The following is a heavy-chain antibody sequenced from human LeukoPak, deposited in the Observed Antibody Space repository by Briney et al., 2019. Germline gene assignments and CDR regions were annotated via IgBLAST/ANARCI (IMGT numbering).Heavy chain of an antibody. V-gene: IGHV3-33*01. D-gene: IGHD2-15*01. CDR3: ARAVGPFDY. J-gene: IGHJ4*02. CDR1: GFTFSVYG. CDR2: IWNDGSNK. Sequence: GRSLRLSRAASGFTFSVYGMHWVRQAPGKGLEWVAVIWNDGSNKYYADSVKGRFTISRDNLRDTLYLQMNSLRSEDMAVYFCARAVGPFDYWGQGTLVTVSS.